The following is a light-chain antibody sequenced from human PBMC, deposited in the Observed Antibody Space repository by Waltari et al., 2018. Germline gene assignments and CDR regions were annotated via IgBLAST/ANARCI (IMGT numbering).Light chain of an antibody. V-gene: IGLV2-14*03. CDR1: SSDVGAYNY. CDR2: DVS. J-gene: IGLJ3*02. CDR3: SSYRSDNTLM. Sequence: QSALTQPASVSGSPGQSLTISCTGTSSDVGAYNYVSWYQQHPGKVPKLMIYDVSQRPEGISSRFSASKSGNAASLTISGLQFEDETDYYCSSYRSDNTLMFGGGTKLTFL.